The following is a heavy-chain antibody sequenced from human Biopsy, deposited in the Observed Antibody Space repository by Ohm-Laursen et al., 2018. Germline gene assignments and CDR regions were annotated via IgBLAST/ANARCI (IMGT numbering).Heavy chain of an antibody. CDR1: RVSISNYY. V-gene: IGHV4-59*01. Sequence: SVTLSLTSPVFRVSISNYYWTWIRQSPGQGLEWIVYIYYTGSTNYNPSVKSRVTISVDTSKTQFSLKLNSVTAADTSVYFCARESRGGHLNTTLITGKNLDSWGQGILVTVSS. CDR3: ARESRGGHLNTTLITGKNLDS. D-gene: IGHD3-16*01. J-gene: IGHJ4*02. CDR2: IYYTGST.